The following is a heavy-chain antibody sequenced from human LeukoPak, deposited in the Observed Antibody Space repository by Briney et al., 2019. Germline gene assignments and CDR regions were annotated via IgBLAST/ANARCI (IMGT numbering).Heavy chain of an antibody. D-gene: IGHD3-10*01. CDR2: IYTSGST. CDR3: VRITMVRGVKILDY. J-gene: IGHJ4*02. CDR1: GGSISSYY. Sequence: SETLSLTCTVSGGSISSYYWSWIRQPPGKGLEWIAYIYTSGSTNYNPSLKSRVTISVDTSKNQFSLKLSSVTAADTAVYYCVRITMVRGVKILDYWGQGTLVTVSS. V-gene: IGHV4-4*09.